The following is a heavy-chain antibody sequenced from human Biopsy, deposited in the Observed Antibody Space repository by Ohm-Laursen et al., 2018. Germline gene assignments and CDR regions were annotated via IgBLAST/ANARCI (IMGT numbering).Heavy chain of an antibody. D-gene: IGHD6-19*01. J-gene: IGHJ4*02. CDR2: INPSGSTT. CDR3: ARNTGWYGDLYYFDY. V-gene: IGHV1-46*01. CDR1: GYSFTSYY. Sequence: APVKVSCKASGYSFTSYYMHWVRQAPGQGLEWMGMINPSGSTTSYLQIFQGRVTMTRDTSKSTVYMELSSLRSADTAVYFCARNTGWYGDLYYFDYWGQGTLVTVSS.